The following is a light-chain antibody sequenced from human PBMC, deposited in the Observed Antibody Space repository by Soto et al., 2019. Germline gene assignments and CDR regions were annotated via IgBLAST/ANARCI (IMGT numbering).Light chain of an antibody. Sequence: DIQMTQSPSSVSASVGDRVTITCRASQGISSWLAWYQQKPGKAPKLLIYAASSLQSGVPSRFSGSGSGTDFTPTISSLQPEDFATYYCRLSYITPRKFGQGTKVEIK. V-gene: IGKV1-12*01. CDR3: RLSYITPRK. CDR1: QGISSW. CDR2: AAS. J-gene: IGKJ1*01.